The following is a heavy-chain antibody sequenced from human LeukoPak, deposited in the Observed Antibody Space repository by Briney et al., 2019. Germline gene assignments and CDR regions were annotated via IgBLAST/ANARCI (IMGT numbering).Heavy chain of an antibody. V-gene: IGHV3-53*01. CDR1: GFTISDNN. CDR2: LHRDGSV. Sequence: GGSLRLSCAASGFTISDNNMIWVRQAPGKGLEWVSTLHRDGSVRYADSVNGRFTISRDDSKNTLSLQMSSLRDEDTAVYYCVRVHGGGYWGQGTLVTVSS. D-gene: IGHD3-16*01. CDR3: VRVHGGGY. J-gene: IGHJ4*02.